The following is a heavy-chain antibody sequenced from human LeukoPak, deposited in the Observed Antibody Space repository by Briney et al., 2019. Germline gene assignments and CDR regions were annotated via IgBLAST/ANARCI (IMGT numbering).Heavy chain of an antibody. CDR2: IYTSGST. CDR3: ARDRTRSGCFDY. J-gene: IGHJ4*02. D-gene: IGHD5-12*01. V-gene: IGHV4-61*02. Sequence: SQTLSLTCTVSGGSISSGSYYWSWIRQPAGKGLEWIGRIYTSGSTNYNPSLKSRVTISVDTSKNQFSLKLSSVTAADTAVYYCARDRTRSGCFDYWGQGTLVTVSS. CDR1: GGSISSGSYY.